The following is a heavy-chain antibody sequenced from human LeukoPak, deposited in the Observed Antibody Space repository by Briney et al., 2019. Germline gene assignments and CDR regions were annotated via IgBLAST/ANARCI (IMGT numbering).Heavy chain of an antibody. V-gene: IGHV3-30*04. D-gene: IGHD6-19*01. Sequence: QTGGSLRLSCAASGFTFSSYAMHWVRQAPGKGLEWVAVISYDGSNKYYADSVKGRFTISRDNSKNTLYLQMNSLRAEDTAVYYCAKDPTGYSSGWLRIWVYYYYGMDVWGQGTTVTVSS. CDR1: GFTFSSYA. CDR3: AKDPTGYSSGWLRIWVYYYYGMDV. CDR2: ISYDGSNK. J-gene: IGHJ6*02.